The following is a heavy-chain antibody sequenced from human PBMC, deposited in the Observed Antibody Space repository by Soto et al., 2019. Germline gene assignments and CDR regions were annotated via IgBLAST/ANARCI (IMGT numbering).Heavy chain of an antibody. CDR1: GFTVTTYW. D-gene: IGHD1-1*01. V-gene: IGHV3-74*01. CDR2: INGDGSST. J-gene: IGHJ4*02. CDR3: TRGPRASSTGTGAH. Sequence: GSRRLSCAASGFTVTTYWMHWVRQVPGKGLIWVSRINGDGSSTTYADSVKGRFTISRDNAKNTIYLQMNSLRAEDTAVYYCTRGPRASSTGTGAHWGQGTLVTVSS.